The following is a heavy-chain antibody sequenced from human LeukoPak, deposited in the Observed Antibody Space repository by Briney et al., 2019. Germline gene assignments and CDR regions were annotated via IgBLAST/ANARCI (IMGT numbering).Heavy chain of an antibody. CDR3: AKGSSFGLGYYYYMDV. CDR2: INSSGGGT. CDR1: GFTFSSYA. V-gene: IGHV3-23*01. J-gene: IGHJ6*03. D-gene: IGHD5-18*01. Sequence: GGSLRLSCAASGFTFSSYAMSWVRQAPGEGLEWVSGINSSGGGTYYADSVKGRFTISRDNSKNTLSLQMNRLSAEDTAVYYCAKGSSFGLGYYYYMDVWGNGTTVAVSS.